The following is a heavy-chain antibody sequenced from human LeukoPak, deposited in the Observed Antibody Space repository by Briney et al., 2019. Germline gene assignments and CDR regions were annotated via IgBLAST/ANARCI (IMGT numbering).Heavy chain of an antibody. V-gene: IGHV1-3*01. Sequence: ASVKVSCKASGYTFTSYAMHWVRQAPGQRLEWMGWINAGNGNTKYSQKFQGRVTTTRDTSASTAYMELSSLRSEDTAVYYCARDLGGGPMTTGPPIDWGQGTLVTVSS. CDR2: INAGNGNT. CDR3: ARDLGGGPMTTGPPID. J-gene: IGHJ4*02. CDR1: GYTFTSYA. D-gene: IGHD4-11*01.